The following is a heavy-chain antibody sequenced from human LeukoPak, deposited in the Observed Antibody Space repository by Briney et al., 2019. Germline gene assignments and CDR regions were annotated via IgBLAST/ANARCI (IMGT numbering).Heavy chain of an antibody. V-gene: IGHV3-7*04. J-gene: IGHJ3*02. D-gene: IGHD2-2*01. CDR3: ARDESPRSGTTWYDGFDI. CDR2: IKQDGSDK. Sequence: PGGSLRLSCAVSGFTFSNYWMTWVRQAPGRGLEWVANIKQDGSDKNYVDSVKGRFTIFRDNAKNSLYLETNSLRAEDTAVYYCARDESPRSGTTWYDGFDIWGQGTMVTVSS. CDR1: GFTFSNYW.